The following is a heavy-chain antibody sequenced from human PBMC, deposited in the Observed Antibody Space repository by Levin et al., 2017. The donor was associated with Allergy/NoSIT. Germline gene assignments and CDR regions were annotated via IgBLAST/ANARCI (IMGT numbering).Heavy chain of an antibody. CDR3: TTDLLGLAYIAVANDY. V-gene: IGHV3-15*01. Sequence: TAGGSLRLSCAASGFTFSNAWMSWVRQAPGKGLEWVGRIKSKTDGGTTDYAAPVKGRFTISRDDSKNTLYLQMNSLKTEDTAVYYCTTDLLGLAYIAVANDYWGQGTLVTVSS. CDR1: GFTFSNAW. CDR2: IKSKTDGGTT. J-gene: IGHJ4*02. D-gene: IGHD6-19*01.